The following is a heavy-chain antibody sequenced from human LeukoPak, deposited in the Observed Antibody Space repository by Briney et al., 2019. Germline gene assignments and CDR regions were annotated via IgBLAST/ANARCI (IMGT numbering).Heavy chain of an antibody. Sequence: QSGGSLRLSCATSGFTFSSSWMTWVRQAPGKGLEWVANIKEDGSEKHYVDSVKGRFTVSRDNAKISLYLKMNSLRAEDTAVYYCASLHTGYGSFWSPPNLDYWGQATLVTVSS. CDR1: GFTFSSSW. CDR3: ASLHTGYGSFWSPPNLDY. V-gene: IGHV3-7*01. J-gene: IGHJ4*02. CDR2: IKEDGSEK. D-gene: IGHD6-13*01.